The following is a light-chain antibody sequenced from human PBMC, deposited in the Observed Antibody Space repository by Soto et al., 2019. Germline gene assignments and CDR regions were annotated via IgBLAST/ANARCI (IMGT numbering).Light chain of an antibody. CDR1: QSVRSSH. CDR2: GAS. CDR3: KQYNKWPPWR. V-gene: IGKV3-20*01. Sequence: VLTKSAATLSLAPGGGATLSCRASQSVRSSHLAWYPQMPGQAPRLLIYGASSRATGIPDRFSGSGSGTDFTLTISSLQSEDIAVYYCKQYNKWPPWRFGQGTKADIK. J-gene: IGKJ1*01.